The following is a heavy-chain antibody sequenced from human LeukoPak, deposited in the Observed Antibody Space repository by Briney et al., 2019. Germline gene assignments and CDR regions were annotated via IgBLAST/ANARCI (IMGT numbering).Heavy chain of an antibody. Sequence: SETLSLTCAVYGGSFSGYYWSWIRQPPGKGLEWIGEINHSGSTNYNPSLKSRVTISVDTSKNQFSLKLSSVTAADTAVYYCAAVEMATSRGYYFDYWGQGTLVTVSS. CDR2: INHSGST. V-gene: IGHV4-34*01. CDR3: AAVEMATSRGYYFDY. D-gene: IGHD5-24*01. J-gene: IGHJ4*02. CDR1: GGSFSGYY.